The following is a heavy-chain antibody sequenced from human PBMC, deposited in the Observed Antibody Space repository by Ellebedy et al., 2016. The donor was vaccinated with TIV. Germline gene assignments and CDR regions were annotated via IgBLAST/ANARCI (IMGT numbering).Heavy chain of an antibody. CDR2: ISAKNGDT. V-gene: IGHV1-18*01. CDR3: ARAWGVVPTTTPDY. D-gene: IGHD1-26*01. J-gene: IGHJ4*02. Sequence: AASVKVSCKTSGYTFINYGVHWVRQAPEQGLEWMGWISAKNGDTNFAQKFRGRVTMTTDTPTSTAYMELTSLRFDDTAVYYCARAWGVVPTTTPDYWGQGTLVTVSS. CDR1: GYTFINYG.